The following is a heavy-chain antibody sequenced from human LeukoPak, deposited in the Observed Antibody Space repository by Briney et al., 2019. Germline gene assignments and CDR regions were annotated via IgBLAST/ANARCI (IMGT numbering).Heavy chain of an antibody. V-gene: IGHV4-34*01. CDR2: MNHSGRT. J-gene: IGHJ6*03. CDR3: ARVANYGGNRYYSYHYMDV. Sequence: SETLSLTCAVYGESFSGYYWSWIRQPPGKGLEWIGEMNHSGRTNYNPSLKSRVTISIDTSNNQFSLNLNSVTAADTAVYFCARVANYGGNRYYSYHYMDVWGKGTTVTVSS. CDR1: GESFSGYY. D-gene: IGHD4-23*01.